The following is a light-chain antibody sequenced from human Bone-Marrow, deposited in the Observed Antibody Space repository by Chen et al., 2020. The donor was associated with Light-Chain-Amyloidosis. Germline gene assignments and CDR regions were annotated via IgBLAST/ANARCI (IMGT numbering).Light chain of an antibody. J-gene: IGLJ2*01. Sequence: SYELTQPPSVSVSPGPTASITCSGDDLPTKYAYWYQQKPGQAPVLVIHRDTERPSGISERFSGSSSGTTATLTISGVQAEDEADYHCQSADSSGTYEVIVGGGTKLTVL. CDR3: QSADSSGTYEVI. CDR1: DLPTKY. V-gene: IGLV3-25*03. CDR2: RDT.